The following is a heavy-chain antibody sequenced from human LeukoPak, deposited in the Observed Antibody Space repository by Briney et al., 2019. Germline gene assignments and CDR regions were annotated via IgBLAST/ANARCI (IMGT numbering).Heavy chain of an antibody. V-gene: IGHV4-34*01. D-gene: IGHD3-22*01. CDR1: GGSFSGYY. J-gene: IGHJ4*02. Sequence: SETLSLTCAVYGGSFSGYYWSWIRQPPGKGLEWIGEINHSESTNYNPSLKSRVTISVDTSKNQFSLKLSSVTAADTAVYYCARGDSSGYVDYWGQGTLVTVSS. CDR3: ARGDSSGYVDY. CDR2: INHSEST.